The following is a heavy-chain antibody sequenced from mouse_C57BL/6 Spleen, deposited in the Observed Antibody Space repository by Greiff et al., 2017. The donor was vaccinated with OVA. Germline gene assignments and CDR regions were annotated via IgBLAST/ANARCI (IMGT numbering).Heavy chain of an antibody. CDR1: GFTFSDYY. J-gene: IGHJ4*01. CDR3: ARDRDYTGGYYAMDY. V-gene: IGHV5-16*01. D-gene: IGHD2-12*01. Sequence: EVQLVESEGGLVQPGSSMKLSCTASGFTFSDYYMAWVRQVPEKGLEWVANINYDGSSTYYLDSLKSRFIISSDNAKNILYLQMSSLKSEDTATYYCARDRDYTGGYYAMDYWGQGTSVTVSS. CDR2: INYDGSST.